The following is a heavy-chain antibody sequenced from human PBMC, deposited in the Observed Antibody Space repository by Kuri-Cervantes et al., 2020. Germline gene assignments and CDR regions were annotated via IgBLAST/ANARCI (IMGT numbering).Heavy chain of an antibody. V-gene: IGHV3-33*03. J-gene: IGHJ4*02. D-gene: IGHD3-16*01. Sequence: GGSLRLSGAASGFTFSNYGMHWVGQAPGKGLEWVALIWSDGSNTYYEGSVKGRITISRDNSGNMLFLQMNSLRAEDTAVYYCATELFGTFGCCIDYWGQGTLVTVSS. CDR3: ATELFGTFGCCIDY. CDR1: GFTFSNYG. CDR2: IWSDGSNT.